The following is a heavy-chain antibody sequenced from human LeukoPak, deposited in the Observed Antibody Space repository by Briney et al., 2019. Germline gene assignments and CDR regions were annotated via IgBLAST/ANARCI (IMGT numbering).Heavy chain of an antibody. CDR2: INHSGST. D-gene: IGHD3-9*01. V-gene: IGHV4-34*01. J-gene: IGHJ3*02. Sequence: SETLSLTCAVYGGSFSGYYWSWIRQPPGKGLEWIGEINHSGSTNYNPSLESRVTISVDTSKNQFSLKLSSVTAADTAVYYCARGRELRYFDWLFPKNDAFDTWGQGTMVTVSS. CDR3: ARGRELRYFDWLFPKNDAFDT. CDR1: GGSFSGYY.